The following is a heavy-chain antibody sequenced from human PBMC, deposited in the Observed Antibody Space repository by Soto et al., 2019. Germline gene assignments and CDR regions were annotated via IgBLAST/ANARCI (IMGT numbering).Heavy chain of an antibody. J-gene: IGHJ1*01. V-gene: IGHV4-59*01. CDR3: ARASTSLAVAVHPPYFQH. CDR2: IYYSGST. CDR1: GGSISSYY. D-gene: IGHD6-19*01. Sequence: QVQLQESGPGLVKPSETLSLTCTVSGGSISSYYWSWIRQPPGKGLEWIGYIYYSGSTNYNPSLKSRVTISVDTSKNQFSLKLSSVTAADTAVYYSARASTSLAVAVHPPYFQHWGQGTLVTVSS.